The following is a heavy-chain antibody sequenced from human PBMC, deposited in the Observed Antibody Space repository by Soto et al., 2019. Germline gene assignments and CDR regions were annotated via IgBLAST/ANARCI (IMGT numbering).Heavy chain of an antibody. D-gene: IGHD3-22*01. J-gene: IGHJ4*02. V-gene: IGHV3-23*01. Sequence: GGSLRLSCAASGFTFSSYAMSWVRQAPGKGLEWVSAISGSGGSTYYADSVKGRFTISRNKSKNTLYLQINSLRAEDMAVYYCAKLGPYYYDSSGYYDYWGQGTLVTVS. CDR2: ISGSGGST. CDR3: AKLGPYYYDSSGYYDY. CDR1: GFTFSSYA.